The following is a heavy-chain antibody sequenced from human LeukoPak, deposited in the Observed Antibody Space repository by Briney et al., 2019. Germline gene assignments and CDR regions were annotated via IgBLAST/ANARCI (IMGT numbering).Heavy chain of an antibody. D-gene: IGHD1-26*01. V-gene: IGHV3-30-3*01. J-gene: IGHJ4*02. CDR3: ATPLGATAVDFDY. Sequence: PGRSLRLSCAASGFTFSSYAMHWVRQAPGKGLEWVAVILYDGSKKYYADSVKGRFTISRDNSKNTLYLQMNSLRLEDTAVYYCATPLGATAVDFDYWGQGALVTVSS. CDR1: GFTFSSYA. CDR2: ILYDGSKK.